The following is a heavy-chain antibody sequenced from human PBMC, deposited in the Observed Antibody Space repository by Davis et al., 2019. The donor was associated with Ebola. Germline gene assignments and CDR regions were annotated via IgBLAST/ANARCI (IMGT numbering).Heavy chain of an antibody. CDR1: GFTFSSYW. D-gene: IGHD2-21*02. V-gene: IGHV3-7*01. CDR3: ARDGGGGPLLRQDAFDI. Sequence: GESLKISCAASGFTFSSYWMSWVRQAPGKGLEWVANIKQDGSEKYYVDSVKGRFTISRDNAKNSLYLQMNSLRAEDTAVYYCARDGGGGPLLRQDAFDIWGQGTIVTVSS. J-gene: IGHJ3*02. CDR2: IKQDGSEK.